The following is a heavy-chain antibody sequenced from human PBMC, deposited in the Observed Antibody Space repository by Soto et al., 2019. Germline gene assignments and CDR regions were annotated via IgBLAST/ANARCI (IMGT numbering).Heavy chain of an antibody. J-gene: IGHJ4*02. CDR1: GYSLTNYY. CDR3: ARVGVGATTPFDY. D-gene: IGHD1-26*01. Sequence: ASVKVSCKASGYSLTNYYMHWVRQAPGQGLAWMGIINPSGGSTSYAQNYQDRITMTRDTSISTAYMELSRLRSDDTAVYYCARVGVGATTPFDYWGQGTLVTVSS. V-gene: IGHV1-46*01. CDR2: INPSGGST.